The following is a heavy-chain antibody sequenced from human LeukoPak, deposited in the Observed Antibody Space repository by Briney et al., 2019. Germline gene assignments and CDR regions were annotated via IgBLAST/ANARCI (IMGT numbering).Heavy chain of an antibody. CDR3: ARGPGNGYSFDY. J-gene: IGHJ4*02. Sequence: PSETLSLTCTVSGGSISSYSWSWIRQPPGKGLEWIGYIYYSGSTNYNPSLKSRVTISVDTSKNQFSLRLSSVTAAGTAVYYCARGPGNGYSFDYWGQGTLVTVSS. V-gene: IGHV4-59*01. D-gene: IGHD5-24*01. CDR1: GGSISSYS. CDR2: IYYSGST.